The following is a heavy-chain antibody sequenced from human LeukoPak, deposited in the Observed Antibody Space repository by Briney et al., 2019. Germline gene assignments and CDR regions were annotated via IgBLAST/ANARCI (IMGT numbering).Heavy chain of an antibody. V-gene: IGHV3-23*01. D-gene: IGHD3-10*01. CDR2: ISGSGGST. CDR1: RFTFSSYA. CDR3: AKDISTGSGSYFDY. J-gene: IGHJ4*02. Sequence: CPRLSSAASRFTFSSYAMSSVPPAPRPRPERVSAISGSGGSTYYADSVKGRFPIPRDNSKNTLYRQMTRLRAEDTAVYYCAKDISTGSGSYFDYWGQGTLVTVSS.